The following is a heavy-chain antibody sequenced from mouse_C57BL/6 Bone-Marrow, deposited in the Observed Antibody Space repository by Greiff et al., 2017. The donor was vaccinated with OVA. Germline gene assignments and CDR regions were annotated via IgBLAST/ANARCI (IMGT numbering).Heavy chain of an antibody. CDR2: IRLKSDNYAT. D-gene: IGHD3-2*02. V-gene: IGHV6-3*01. CDR1: GFTFSNYW. J-gene: IGHJ2*01. Sequence: EVQRVESGGGLVQPGGSMKLSCVASGFTFSNYWMNWVRQSPEKGLEWVAQIRLKSDNYATHYAESVKGRFTISRDDSKSSVYLQMNNLRAEDTGIYYCTGVRPFFDYWGQGTTLTVSS. CDR3: TGVRPFFDY.